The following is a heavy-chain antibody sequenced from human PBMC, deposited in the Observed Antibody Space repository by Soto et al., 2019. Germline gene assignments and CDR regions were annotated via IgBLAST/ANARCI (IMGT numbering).Heavy chain of an antibody. CDR1: GGTFSNYA. Sequence: SVKVSCKTSGGTFSNYAISWVRQAPGQGLEWVGGVIPIFETTTYAQKFQGRLTITADESTSTAYMELSSLRSEDTAVYFCARLHGSATTLANHNWGQGTLVTVSS. V-gene: IGHV1-69*13. CDR3: ARLHGSATTLANHN. J-gene: IGHJ4*02. D-gene: IGHD1-26*01. CDR2: VIPIFETT.